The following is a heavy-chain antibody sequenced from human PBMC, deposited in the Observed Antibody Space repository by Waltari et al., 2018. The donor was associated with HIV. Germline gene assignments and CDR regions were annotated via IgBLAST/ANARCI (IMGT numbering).Heavy chain of an antibody. CDR3: ASDYLPHTVPVRWYNWFDP. V-gene: IGHV1-3*01. J-gene: IGHJ5*02. Sequence: QVQLVQSGAAVKKPGASVKVSCKASGYTFTSYAMHWVRQAPGQRGVWMGWNSAANCNSKLAPKYQGRVTITRDTAASTAYMKLSSLGSEDTAVYYCASDYLPHTVPVRWYNWFDPWGQGTLVTVSS. D-gene: IGHD3-10*01. CDR1: GYTFTSYA. CDR2: NSAANCNS.